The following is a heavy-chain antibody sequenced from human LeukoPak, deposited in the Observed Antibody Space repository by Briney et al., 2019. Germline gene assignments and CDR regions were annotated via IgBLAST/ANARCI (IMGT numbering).Heavy chain of an antibody. V-gene: IGHV3-30-3*02. Sequence: GGSLRLSCAASGFTFSSYAMHWVRQAPGKGLEWVAVISYDGSNKYYADSVKGRFTISRDNSKNTLYLQMNSLRAEDTAVYYCAKYDTSNYFPFDYWGQGTLVTVSS. CDR2: ISYDGSNK. D-gene: IGHD3-22*01. CDR3: AKYDTSNYFPFDY. J-gene: IGHJ4*02. CDR1: GFTFSSYA.